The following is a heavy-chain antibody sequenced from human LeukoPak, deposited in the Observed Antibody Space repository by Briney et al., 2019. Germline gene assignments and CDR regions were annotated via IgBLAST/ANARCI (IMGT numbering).Heavy chain of an antibody. J-gene: IGHJ4*02. D-gene: IGHD3-9*01. V-gene: IGHV1-2*02. CDR3: ARVPSTDTIFRLVIIRSYFDY. Sequence: ASVKVSCKASGYTFTGYYMHWVRQAPGQGLEWMGWINPNSGGTNYAQKFQGRVTMTRDTSISTAYMELSRLRSDDTAVYYCARVPSTDTIFRLVIIRSYFDYWGQGTLVTVSS. CDR1: GYTFTGYY. CDR2: INPNSGGT.